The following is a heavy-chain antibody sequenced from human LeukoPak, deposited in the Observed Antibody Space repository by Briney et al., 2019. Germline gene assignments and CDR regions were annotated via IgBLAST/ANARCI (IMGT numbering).Heavy chain of an antibody. CDR2: INHSGST. V-gene: IGHV4-34*01. D-gene: IGHD4-17*01. CDR1: GGSFSGHY. CDR3: AGRLREHFDY. Sequence: SETLSLTCALYGGSFSGHYWRWIRQPPGRGREWIGEINHSGSTNYNPSLKSRVTISVDTSKNQFSLKLSSVTAADTAVYYCAGRLREHFDYWGQGTLVTVSS. J-gene: IGHJ4*02.